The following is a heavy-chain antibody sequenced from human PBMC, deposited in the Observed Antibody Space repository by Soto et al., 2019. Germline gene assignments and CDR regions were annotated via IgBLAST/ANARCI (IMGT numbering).Heavy chain of an antibody. J-gene: IGHJ5*02. CDR1: GYTFTSYY. CDR3: ARGLRDGGNA. V-gene: IGHV1-46*03. Sequence: QVQLVQSGAEVKKPGASVKVSCKASGYTFTSYYMHWVRQAPGQGLEWIGIINPSGAFTDYAEKFQGRGTMTSETSTRTVYMHLSSLRSEDTAVYYCARGLRDGGNAWGQGTLVTVSS. CDR2: INPSGAFT. D-gene: IGHD2-15*01.